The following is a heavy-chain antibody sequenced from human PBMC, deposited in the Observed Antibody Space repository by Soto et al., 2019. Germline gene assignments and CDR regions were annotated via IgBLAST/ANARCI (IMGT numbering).Heavy chain of an antibody. CDR3: AKDRTHGDQVRGEPDY. J-gene: IGHJ4*02. Sequence: GGSLRLSCAASGFTFSSYGMHWVRQAPGKGLEWVAFISYDGSNKYYADSVKGRFTISRDNSKNKLYLQMNSLRAEDTAVYYCAKDRTHGDQVRGEPDYWGQGTLVTVSS. CDR1: GFTFSSYG. V-gene: IGHV3-30*18. CDR2: ISYDGSNK. D-gene: IGHD3-10*01.